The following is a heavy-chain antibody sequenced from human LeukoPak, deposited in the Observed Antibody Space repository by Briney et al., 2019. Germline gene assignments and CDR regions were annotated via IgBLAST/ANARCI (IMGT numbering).Heavy chain of an antibody. CDR3: AGGYGLYGMDV. D-gene: IGHD6-25*01. J-gene: IGHJ6*02. V-gene: IGHV3-7*03. Sequence: GGSLRLSCAASGFTFSTYWMSWVRQAPGKGLEWVANIRQDGSETYYVGSAKGRFTISRDNSKNTLYLQMNSLRAEDTAVYYCAGGYGLYGMDVWGQGTTVTVSS. CDR1: GFTFSTYW. CDR2: IRQDGSET.